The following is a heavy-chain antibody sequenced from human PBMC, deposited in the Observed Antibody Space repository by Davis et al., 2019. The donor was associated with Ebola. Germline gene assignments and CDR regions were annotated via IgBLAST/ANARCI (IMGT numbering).Heavy chain of an antibody. J-gene: IGHJ4*02. CDR2: IWYDGSNK. CDR1: GFTFSSYG. V-gene: IGHV3-30*02. CDR3: AKSRVWDTAMVTAY. D-gene: IGHD5-18*01. Sequence: PGGSLRLSCAASGFTFSSYGMHWVRQAPGKGLEWVAVIWYDGSNKYYADSVKGRFTISRDNSKNTLYLQMNSLRAEDTAVYYCAKSRVWDTAMVTAYWGQGTLVTVSS.